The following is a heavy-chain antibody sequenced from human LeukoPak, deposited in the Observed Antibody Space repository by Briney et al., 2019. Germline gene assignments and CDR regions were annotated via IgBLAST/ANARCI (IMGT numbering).Heavy chain of an antibody. CDR3: ARGNDYGDY. J-gene: IGHJ4*02. Sequence: GGALTRSCSASGFTSSSYNMNWVGRDPGGELEWVSSISSSSSYIYYADSVKGRFTISRDNAKNSLYQQMNSLRAEDTAVYYCARGNDYGDYWGQGTLVTVSS. CDR1: GFTSSSYN. V-gene: IGHV3-21*01. CDR2: ISSSSSYI.